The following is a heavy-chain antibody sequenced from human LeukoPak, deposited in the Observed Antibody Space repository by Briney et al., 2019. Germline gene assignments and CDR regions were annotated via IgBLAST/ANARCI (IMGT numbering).Heavy chain of an antibody. CDR3: ARGDYYDSSGYLDY. J-gene: IGHJ4*02. D-gene: IGHD3-22*01. Sequence: ASVTVSCKPSGYTFTGYYMHLVRQAPAPGLEGMAWINPNSGGTNYAQKFQGRVTMTRDTSISTAYMELSRLRSDDTAVYYCARGDYYDSSGYLDYWGQGTLVTVSS. CDR2: INPNSGGT. CDR1: GYTFTGYY. V-gene: IGHV1-2*02.